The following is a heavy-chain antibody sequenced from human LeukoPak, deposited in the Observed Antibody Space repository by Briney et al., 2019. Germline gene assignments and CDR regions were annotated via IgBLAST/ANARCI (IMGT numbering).Heavy chain of an antibody. CDR2: IYTSGST. Sequence: SETLSLTCTVSGGSISSYYWSWIRQPAGKGLEWIGRIYTSGSTNYNPSLKSRVTMSVDTSKNQFSLKLSSVTAADTAVYYCAGEFYYYDSSGFDYWGQGTLVTVSS. J-gene: IGHJ4*02. CDR3: AGEFYYYDSSGFDY. D-gene: IGHD3-22*01. V-gene: IGHV4-4*07. CDR1: GGSISSYY.